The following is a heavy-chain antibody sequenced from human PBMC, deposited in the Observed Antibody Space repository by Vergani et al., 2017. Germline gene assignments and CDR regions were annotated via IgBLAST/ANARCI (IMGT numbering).Heavy chain of an antibody. J-gene: IGHJ4*02. CDR3: AREGSTGNFDY. V-gene: IGHV1-69*01. Sequence: QVQLVQSGAEVKKPGASVKVSCKASGYTFTGYYMHWVRQAPGQGLEWMGWIIPIFGTANYAQKFQGRVTITADESTSTAYMELSSLRSEDTAVYYCAREGSTGNFDYWGQGTLVTVSS. D-gene: IGHD2-2*01. CDR1: GYTFTGYY. CDR2: IIPIFGTA.